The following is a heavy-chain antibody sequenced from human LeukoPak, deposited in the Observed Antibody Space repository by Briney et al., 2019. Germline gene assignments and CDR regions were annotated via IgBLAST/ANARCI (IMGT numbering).Heavy chain of an antibody. J-gene: IGHJ6*03. D-gene: IGHD5-12*01. Sequence: PGGSLRLSCAASGFTFSSFGMNWVRQAPGKGLEWVSYISSSGSTIYYADSVKGRFTISRDNAKNSLYLQMNSLRAEDMALYYCAKSATNYYYYMDVWGKGTTVTVSS. V-gene: IGHV3-48*04. CDR2: ISSSGSTI. CDR3: AKSATNYYYYMDV. CDR1: GFTFSSFG.